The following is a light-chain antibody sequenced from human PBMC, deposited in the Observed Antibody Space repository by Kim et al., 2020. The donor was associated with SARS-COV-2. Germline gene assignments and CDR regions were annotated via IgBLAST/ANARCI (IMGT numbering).Light chain of an antibody. V-gene: IGLV4-69*01. Sequence: GASVKLTCTLSSGYSSYDITWHQQQPEKGPRYLMKLNSDGSHIKGDGIPDRLSGSSSGAERYLTISNLQSEDEADYYCHTWATAIVFGGGTQLTVL. CDR2: LNSDGSH. CDR3: HTWATAIV. CDR1: SGYSSYD. J-gene: IGLJ2*01.